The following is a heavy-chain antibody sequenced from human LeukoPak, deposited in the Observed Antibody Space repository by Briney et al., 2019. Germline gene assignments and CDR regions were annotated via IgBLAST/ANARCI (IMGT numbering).Heavy chain of an antibody. J-gene: IGHJ3*02. CDR1: GFTFSSYS. CDR3: ARDLNMLTMIVDDAFDI. D-gene: IGHD3-22*01. CDR2: ISSSSSYI. Sequence: TGGSLRLSXAASGFTFSSYSMNWVRQAPGKGLEWVSSISSSSSYIYYADSVKGRFTISRDNAKNSLYLQMNSLRAEDTAVYYCARDLNMLTMIVDDAFDIWGRGTMVTVSS. V-gene: IGHV3-21*01.